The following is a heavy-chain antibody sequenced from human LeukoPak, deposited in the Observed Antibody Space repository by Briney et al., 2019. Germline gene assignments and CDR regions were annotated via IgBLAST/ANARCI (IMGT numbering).Heavy chain of an antibody. Sequence: PGGSLRLSCAASGFTFSSYGMHWVRQAPGKGLEWVAVISYDGSNKYYADSVKGRFTISRDNSKNTLYLQMNSLRAEDTAVYYCAKDLALYCSGGSCFTYYFDYWGQGTLVTVSS. CDR3: AKDLALYCSGGSCFTYYFDY. CDR2: ISYDGSNK. D-gene: IGHD2-15*01. V-gene: IGHV3-30*18. CDR1: GFTFSSYG. J-gene: IGHJ4*02.